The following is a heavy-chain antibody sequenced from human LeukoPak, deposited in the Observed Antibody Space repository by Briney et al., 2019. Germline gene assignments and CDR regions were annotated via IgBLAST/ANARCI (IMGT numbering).Heavy chain of an antibody. CDR1: GYSISSGYY. J-gene: IGHJ4*02. Sequence: SETLSLTCTVSGYSISSGYYWDWIRQPPGRGLEWIGTIYHSGSTYYNPSLKSRVTMSVDTSKNQFSLKLSSVTALDTAVYYCARLYQRGYFDYWGQGTLVTVSS. CDR3: ARLYQRGYFDY. D-gene: IGHD2-15*01. CDR2: IYHSGST. V-gene: IGHV4-38-2*02.